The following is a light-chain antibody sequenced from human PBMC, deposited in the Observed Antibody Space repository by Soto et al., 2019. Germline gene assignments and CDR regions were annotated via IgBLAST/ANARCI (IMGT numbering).Light chain of an antibody. CDR2: WAS. J-gene: IGKJ4*01. V-gene: IGKV4-1*01. Sequence: DIVMTQSPDSLAVSLGERATINCKSSLSVLYSSNNKNYLAWYQQKPGQPPKLLIYWASTRESGVPDRFSGSGSGTYFTLTISSLQAEDVPVYYCQQYYSTPLTFGGGTKVEIK. CDR3: QQYYSTPLT. CDR1: LSVLYSSNNKNY.